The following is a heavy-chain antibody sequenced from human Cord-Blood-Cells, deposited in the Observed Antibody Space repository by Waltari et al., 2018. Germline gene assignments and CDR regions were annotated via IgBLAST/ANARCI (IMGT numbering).Heavy chain of an antibody. CDR2: IKSDGSCT. CDR1: GFTFSSYW. J-gene: IGHJ4*02. Sequence: EVQLVESGGGLVQPGGSLRLSCAASGFTFSSYWMHWVRQAPGKGLVWVSGIKSDGSCTCYADSVQGRFTIARDNAKNTLYLQMNSLGAEDTAVYYCARGRVLGYWGQGTLVTVSS. V-gene: IGHV3-74*01. D-gene: IGHD3-16*01. CDR3: ARGRVLGY.